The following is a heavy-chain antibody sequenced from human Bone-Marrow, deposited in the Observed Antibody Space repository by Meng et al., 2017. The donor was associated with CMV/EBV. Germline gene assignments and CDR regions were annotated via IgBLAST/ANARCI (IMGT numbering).Heavy chain of an antibody. CDR2: INPNSGGT. J-gene: IGHJ6*02. V-gene: IGHV1-2*02. CDR1: GYTFTGYY. CDR3: ARDSRYCSSTSCYILSGMDV. D-gene: IGHD2-2*02. Sequence: ASVKVSCKASGYTFTGYYMRWVRQAPGQGLEWMGWINPNSGGTNYAQKFQGRVTMTRDTSISTAYMELSRLRSDDTAVYYCARDSRYCSSTSCYILSGMDVWGQGTTVTVSS.